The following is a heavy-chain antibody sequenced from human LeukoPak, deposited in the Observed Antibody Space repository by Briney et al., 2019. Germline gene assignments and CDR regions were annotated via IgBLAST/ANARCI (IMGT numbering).Heavy chain of an antibody. CDR2: ISGSGGST. Sequence: PGGSLRLSCAASGFTFSSYGMSWVRQAPGKGLEWVSAISGSGGSTYYADSVKGRFTISRDNSKNTLYLQMNSLRAEDTAVYYCARGLSSSRWYYNWGQGTLVTVSS. V-gene: IGHV3-23*01. CDR1: GFTFSSYG. J-gene: IGHJ4*02. D-gene: IGHD6-13*01. CDR3: ARGLSSSRWYYN.